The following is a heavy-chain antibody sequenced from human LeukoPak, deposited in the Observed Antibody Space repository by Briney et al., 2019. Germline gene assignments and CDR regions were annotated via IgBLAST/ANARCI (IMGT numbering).Heavy chain of an antibody. CDR1: GFTVSSNY. CDR2: IYSGGST. Sequence: PGGSLRLSCAASGFTVSSNYMSWVRQAPGKGLEWVSVIYSGGSTYYADSVKGRFTISRDNSKNTLYLQMNSLRAEDTAVYYCASYSSGWYSIGYWGQGTLVTVSS. J-gene: IGHJ4*02. D-gene: IGHD6-19*01. CDR3: ASYSSGWYSIGY. V-gene: IGHV3-66*02.